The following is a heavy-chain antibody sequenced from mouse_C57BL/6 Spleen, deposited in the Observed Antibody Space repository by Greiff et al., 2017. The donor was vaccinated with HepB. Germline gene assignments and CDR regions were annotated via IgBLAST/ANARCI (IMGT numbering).Heavy chain of an antibody. Sequence: VKLQQPGAELVRPGSSVKLSCKASGYTFTSYWMHWVKQRPIQGLEWIGNIDPSDSETHYNQKFKDKATLTVDKSSSTAYMQLSILTSEDSAVYYCARSDYGSSYFDYWGQGTTLTVSS. D-gene: IGHD1-1*01. J-gene: IGHJ2*01. V-gene: IGHV1-52*01. CDR3: ARSDYGSSYFDY. CDR2: IDPSDSET. CDR1: GYTFTSYW.